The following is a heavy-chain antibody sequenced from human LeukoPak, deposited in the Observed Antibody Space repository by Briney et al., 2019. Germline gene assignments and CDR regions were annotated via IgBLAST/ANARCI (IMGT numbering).Heavy chain of an antibody. Sequence: PSETLSLTCTVSGGSISSYYWSWIRQPPGKGLEWIGYIYYSGSTNYNLSLKSRVTISVDTSKNQFSLKLCSVTAADTAVYYCAREDYSYGPAGFDYWGQGTLVTVSS. CDR2: IYYSGST. CDR3: AREDYSYGPAGFDY. V-gene: IGHV4-59*01. D-gene: IGHD5-18*01. J-gene: IGHJ4*02. CDR1: GGSISSYY.